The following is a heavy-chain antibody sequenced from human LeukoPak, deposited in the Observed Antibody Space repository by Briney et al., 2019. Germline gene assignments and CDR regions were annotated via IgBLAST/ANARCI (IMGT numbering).Heavy chain of an antibody. D-gene: IGHD4-17*01. CDR3: ARHVYGEGMFV. CDR2: IHSSEGT. Sequence: PSETLSLTCTVSGGSLNGYYWGWIRQPPGKGLECIGYIHSSEGTAHNASLKSRLTISLDTSKNQFSLTLSSVTAADTAVYYCARHVYGEGMFVWGKGTTVTVSS. J-gene: IGHJ6*04. CDR1: GGSLNGYY. V-gene: IGHV4-59*08.